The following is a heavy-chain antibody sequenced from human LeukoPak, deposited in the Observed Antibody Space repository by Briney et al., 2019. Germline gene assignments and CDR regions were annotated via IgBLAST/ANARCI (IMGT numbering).Heavy chain of an antibody. J-gene: IGHJ4*02. D-gene: IGHD1-14*01. V-gene: IGHV4-61*10. CDR1: GGSISSGSYY. CDR2: IYYSGST. CDR3: AREVAELYYFDY. Sequence: SETLSLTCTVSGGSISSGSYYWSWIRQPAGKGLEWIGYIYYSGSTNYNPSLKSRVTISVDTSKNQFSLKLSSVTAADTAVYYCAREVAELYYFDYWGQGTLVTVSS.